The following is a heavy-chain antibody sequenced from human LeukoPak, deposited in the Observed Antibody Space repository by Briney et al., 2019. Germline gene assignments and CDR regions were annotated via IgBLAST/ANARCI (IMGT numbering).Heavy chain of an antibody. D-gene: IGHD3-3*01. V-gene: IGHV4-61*02. CDR3: ARGHVLRFLEWLMLDY. Sequence: PSQTLSLTCTVSGGSISSGSYYWSWIRQPAGKGLEWIGRIYTSGSTNYNPSLKSRVTISVGTSKNQFSLKLSSVTATDTAVYYCARGHVLRFLEWLMLDYWGQGTLVTVSS. J-gene: IGHJ4*02. CDR1: GGSISSGSYY. CDR2: IYTSGST.